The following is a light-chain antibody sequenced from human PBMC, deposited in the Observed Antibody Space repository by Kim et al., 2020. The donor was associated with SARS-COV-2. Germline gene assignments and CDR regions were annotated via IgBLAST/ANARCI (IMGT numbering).Light chain of an antibody. V-gene: IGKV1-39*01. CDR2: TAS. CDR3: QQSYSTPRT. J-gene: IGKJ1*01. CDR1: QSIRSY. Sequence: ASVGDRVTITCRASQSIRSYLNWYQQKPGKPPKLLIYTASSLQSGVPSRFSGSGSGTDFTLTISSLQPEDFATYYCQQSYSTPRTFGQGTKVDIK.